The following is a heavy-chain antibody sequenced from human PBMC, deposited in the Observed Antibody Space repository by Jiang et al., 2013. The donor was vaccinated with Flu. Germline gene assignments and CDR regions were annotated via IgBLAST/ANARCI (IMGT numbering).Heavy chain of an antibody. D-gene: IGHD1-26*01. CDR1: LS. CDR2: FDPEDGET. CDR3: ATGREDSTDY. Sequence: LSMHWVRQAPGKGLEWMGGFDPEDGETIYAQKFQGRVTMTEDTSTDTAYMELSSLRSEDTAVYYCATGREDSTDYWGQGTLVTVSS. J-gene: IGHJ4*02. V-gene: IGHV1-24*01.